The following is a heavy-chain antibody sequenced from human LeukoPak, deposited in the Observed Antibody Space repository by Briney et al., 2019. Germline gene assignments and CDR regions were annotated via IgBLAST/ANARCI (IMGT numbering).Heavy chain of an antibody. Sequence: SQTLSLTCGISGDSVSSNSAAWNWIRQSPSRGLEWLGRTYYRSDWYKDYAVFVKSRITINADTSRNQFSLHLNSVTPEDTAVYYCARDRGKYNWNYFDSWGQGTLVTVSS. CDR3: ARDRGKYNWNYFDS. V-gene: IGHV6-1*01. CDR2: TYYRSDWYK. D-gene: IGHD1-20*01. CDR1: GDSVSSNSAA. J-gene: IGHJ4*02.